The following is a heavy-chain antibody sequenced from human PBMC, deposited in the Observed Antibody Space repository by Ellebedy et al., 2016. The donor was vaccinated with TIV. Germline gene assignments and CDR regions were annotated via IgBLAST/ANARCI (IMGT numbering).Heavy chain of an antibody. V-gene: IGHV1-18*01. CDR1: TNTFTSHY. J-gene: IGHJ4*02. CDR3: ARTHYRFGIIDYLDY. Sequence: AASVKVSCKASTNTFTSHYIICVRQAPGQGLEWMGWISAYNGNTKYAQMFQDRFTMTTDTSTKTVYMELRSLRSDDTALYYCARTHYRFGIIDYLDYWGQGTLVTVSS. D-gene: IGHD3-10*01. CDR2: ISAYNGNT.